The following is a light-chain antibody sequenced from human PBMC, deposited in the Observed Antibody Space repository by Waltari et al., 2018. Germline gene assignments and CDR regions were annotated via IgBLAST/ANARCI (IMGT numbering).Light chain of an antibody. CDR3: YSTDSTGNHVV. CDR1: ALPKKY. CDR2: DDN. V-gene: IGLV3-10*03. J-gene: IGLJ2*01. Sequence: SYELPQPPAVSVSPEKTARITCSGSALPKKYAFWYQQKSRQAPVLIIYDDNKRPSGPPRSFSGTSSGTMATLTISGAQVEDEDDYYCYSTDSTGNHVVFGGGTKLTVL.